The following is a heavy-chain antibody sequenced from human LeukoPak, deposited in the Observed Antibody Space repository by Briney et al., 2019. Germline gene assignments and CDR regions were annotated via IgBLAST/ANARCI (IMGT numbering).Heavy chain of an antibody. D-gene: IGHD6-6*01. Sequence: SETPSLTRTLSGVSLRSYYWSSIPDPPGEGLEGSGDIYNGGSTNYNPPLKSRVIISVDTTKNQFSLKLSSVAAAAAAVYYCGRWGNGGSSYLRSGNFDYWGQGTLVTVSS. V-gene: IGHV4-59*01. J-gene: IGHJ4*02. CDR1: GVSLRSYY. CDR3: GRWGNGGSSYLRSGNFDY. CDR2: IYNGGST.